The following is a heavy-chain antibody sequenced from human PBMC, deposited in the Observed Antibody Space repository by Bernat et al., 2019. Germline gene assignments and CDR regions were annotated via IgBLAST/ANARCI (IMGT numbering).Heavy chain of an antibody. CDR2: ISDDGSTK. CDR1: GFAFSSYG. D-gene: IGHD2-8*01. CDR3: AKSGALYCTDGSCYFDY. J-gene: IGHJ4*02. V-gene: IGHV3-30*18. Sequence: QVQLVESGGGVVQPGRSLRLSCAASGFAFSSYGMHWVRQAPGKGLEWMAVISDDGSTKYYTDSVKGRFSVSRDSSDSTLYLQMNSLRAEDTAVYYCAKSGALYCTDGSCYFDYWGQGTLVTISS.